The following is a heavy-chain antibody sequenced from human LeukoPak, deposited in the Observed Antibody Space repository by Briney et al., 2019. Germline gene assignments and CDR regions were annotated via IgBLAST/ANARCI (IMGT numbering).Heavy chain of an antibody. CDR3: ARLEYQLLWGFDY. D-gene: IGHD2-2*01. J-gene: IGHJ4*02. CDR1: GFTFSTYS. CDR2: ISSAGSTI. Sequence: GGSLRLSCAASGFTFSTYSMNWVRQAPGKGLEWVSYISSAGSTIHYADSVKGRFTISRDNAKNSLYLQMNSLRAEDTAVYYCARLEYQLLWGFDYWGQGTLVTVSS. V-gene: IGHV3-48*04.